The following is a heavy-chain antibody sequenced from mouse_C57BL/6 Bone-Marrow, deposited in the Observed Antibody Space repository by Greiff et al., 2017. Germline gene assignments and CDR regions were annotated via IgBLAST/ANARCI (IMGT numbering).Heavy chain of an antibody. Sequence: EVKVVESGGGLVKPGGSLKLSCAASGFTFSSYAMSWVRQTPEKRLEWVATISDGGSYTYYPDNVKGRFTISRDNAKNNLYLQMSHLKSEDTAMYYCASINWEEGCFDYWGQGTTLTGSS. D-gene: IGHD4-1*02. CDR3: ASINWEEGCFDY. V-gene: IGHV5-4*03. CDR2: ISDGGSYT. J-gene: IGHJ2*01. CDR1: GFTFSSYA.